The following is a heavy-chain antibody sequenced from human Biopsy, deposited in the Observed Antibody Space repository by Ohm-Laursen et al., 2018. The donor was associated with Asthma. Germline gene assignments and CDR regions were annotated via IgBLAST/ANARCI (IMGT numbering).Heavy chain of an antibody. J-gene: IGHJ6*02. Sequence: SLRLSCAASGFTFSDYYMSRIRQAPGKGLEWVSSISSSGSTTYPAESVKGRFTISRDNAQKSLFLQMGSLRAEDTAIYYCARVFESSEWGPFYHFGLDVWGQGTTVAVSS. V-gene: IGHV3-11*01. CDR1: GFTFSDYY. D-gene: IGHD6-25*01. CDR2: ISSSGSTT. CDR3: ARVFESSEWGPFYHFGLDV.